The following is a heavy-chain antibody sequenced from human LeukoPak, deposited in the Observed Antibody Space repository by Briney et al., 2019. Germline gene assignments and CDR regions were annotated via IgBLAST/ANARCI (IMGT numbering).Heavy chain of an antibody. Sequence: AGGSLRLSCAAAGFTFSSYSMSWVRQAPGKGLEWVSAISGSGGSTSYADSVRGRFTISRDNSKRTLFLQMNSLRAEDTAVYYCAKDRNYGDYGGVFDYWGPGTLVTVSS. J-gene: IGHJ4*02. CDR2: ISGSGGST. CDR1: GFTFSSYS. CDR3: AKDRNYGDYGGVFDY. D-gene: IGHD4-17*01. V-gene: IGHV3-23*01.